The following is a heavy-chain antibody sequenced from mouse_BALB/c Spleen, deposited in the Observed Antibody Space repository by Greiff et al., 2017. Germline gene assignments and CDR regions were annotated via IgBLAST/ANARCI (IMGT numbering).Heavy chain of an antibody. CDR3: ARAITTATIAY. J-gene: IGHJ3*01. CDR2: IDPFNGGT. D-gene: IGHD1-2*01. Sequence: EVKLQESGPELMKPGASVKISCKASGYSFTSYYMHWVKQSHGKSLEWIGYIDPFNGGTSYNQKFKGKATLTVDKSSSTAYMHLSSLTSEDSAVYYCARAITTATIAYWGQGTQVTVSA. V-gene: IGHV1S135*01. CDR1: GYSFTSYY.